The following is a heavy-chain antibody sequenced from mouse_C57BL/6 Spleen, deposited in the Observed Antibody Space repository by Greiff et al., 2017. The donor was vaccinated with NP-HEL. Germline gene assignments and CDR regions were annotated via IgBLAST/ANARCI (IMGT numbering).Heavy chain of an antibody. Sequence: EVQLQQSGPELVKPGDSVKISCKASGYSFTGYFMNWVMQSHGKSLEWIGRINPYNGDTFYNQKFKGKATLTVDKSSSTAHMELRSLTSEDSAVYYCARRAFITTVVPYWYFDVWGTGTTVTVSS. CDR3: ARRAFITTVVPYWYFDV. CDR1: GYSFTGYF. J-gene: IGHJ1*03. CDR2: INPYNGDT. D-gene: IGHD1-1*01. V-gene: IGHV1-20*01.